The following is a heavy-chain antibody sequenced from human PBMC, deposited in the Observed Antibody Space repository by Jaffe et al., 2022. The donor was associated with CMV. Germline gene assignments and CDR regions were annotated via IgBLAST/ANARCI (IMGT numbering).Heavy chain of an antibody. Sequence: EVQLLESGRGLVQPGGSLRLSCAASGFTFSSYAMSWVRQAPGKGLEWVSAISGSGTITYYADSVKGRFTISRDNSKNTLYLQMNSLRVDDTAVYYCAGRFGDLLGSFDYWGQGTLVTVSS. D-gene: IGHD3-10*01. CDR2: ISGSGTIT. J-gene: IGHJ4*02. V-gene: IGHV3-23*01. CDR3: AGRFGDLLGSFDY. CDR1: GFTFSSYA.